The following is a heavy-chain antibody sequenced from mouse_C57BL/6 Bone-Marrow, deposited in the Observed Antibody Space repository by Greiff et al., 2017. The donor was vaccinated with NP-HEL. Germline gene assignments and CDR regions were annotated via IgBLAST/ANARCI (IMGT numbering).Heavy chain of an antibody. CDR2: IYPRSGNT. V-gene: IGHV1-81*01. J-gene: IGHJ2*01. CDR3: VRPITTVVDDY. Sequence: VKLVESGAELARPGASVKLSCKASGYTFTSYGISWVKQRTGQGLEWIGEIYPRSGNTYYNEKFKGKATLTADKSSSTAYMELRSLTSEDSAVYFCVRPITTVVDDYWGQGTTLTVSS. D-gene: IGHD1-1*01. CDR1: GYTFTSYG.